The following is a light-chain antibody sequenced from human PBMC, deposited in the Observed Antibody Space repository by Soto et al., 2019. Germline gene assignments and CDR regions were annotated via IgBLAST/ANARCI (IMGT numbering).Light chain of an antibody. CDR2: DAS. CDR1: QSVSSY. V-gene: IGKV3-11*01. J-gene: IGKJ3*01. CDR3: QQRSNWPRT. Sequence: EIVLTQSPATLSLSPVERATLPCSASQSVSSYLAWYQQKPGQAPRLLIYDASNRATRIPDRFSGSGSGTDFTLTISSLEPEDFAVYYCQQRSNWPRTFGPGTKVDIK.